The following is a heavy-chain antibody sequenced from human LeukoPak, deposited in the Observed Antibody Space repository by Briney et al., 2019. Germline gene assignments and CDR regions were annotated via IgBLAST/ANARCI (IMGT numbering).Heavy chain of an antibody. CDR2: IYYSGST. V-gene: IGHV4-59*08. J-gene: IGHJ5*02. CDR1: GGSISSYY. CDR3: ARHDYYGSGPRNWFDP. D-gene: IGHD3-10*01. Sequence: PSETLSLTCTVSGGSISSYYWSWIRQPPGKGLEWIGYIYYSGSTNYNPSLKSRVTISVDTSKNQFSLKLSSVTAADTAVYYCARHDYYGSGPRNWFDPRGQGTLVTASS.